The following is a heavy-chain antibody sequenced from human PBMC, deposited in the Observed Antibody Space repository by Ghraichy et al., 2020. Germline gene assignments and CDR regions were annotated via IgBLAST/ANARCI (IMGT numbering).Heavy chain of an antibody. V-gene: IGHV4-39*01. J-gene: IGHJ3*02. CDR2: VYYSGST. CDR3: ARQNGSSPDDAFDI. Sequence: ESLNISCTVSGGSISSRSYLWGWIRQPPGRGLEWIGSVYYSGSTYYNPSLTSRVTISVDTSKNQFSLKVNSVTAADTAVYYCARQNGSSPDDAFDIWGQGTMAIVSS. CDR1: GGSISSRSYL. D-gene: IGHD6-6*01.